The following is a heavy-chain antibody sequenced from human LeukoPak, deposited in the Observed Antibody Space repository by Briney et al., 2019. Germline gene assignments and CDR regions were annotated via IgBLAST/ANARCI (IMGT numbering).Heavy chain of an antibody. CDR2: IYYSGST. J-gene: IGHJ2*01. CDR1: GGSFSGYY. CDR3: ARDWGYYDSSGYSHWYFDL. Sequence: SETLSLTCAVYGGSFSGYYWSWIRQPPGKGLEWIGYIYYSGSTYYNPSLKSRVTISVDTSKNQFSLKLSSVTAADTAVYYCARDWGYYDSSGYSHWYFDLWGRGTLVTVSS. V-gene: IGHV4-30-4*08. D-gene: IGHD3-22*01.